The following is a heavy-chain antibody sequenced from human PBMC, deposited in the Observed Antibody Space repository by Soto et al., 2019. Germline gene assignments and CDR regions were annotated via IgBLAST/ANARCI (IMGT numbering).Heavy chain of an antibody. CDR2: IIPIFGTA. Sequence: QVQLVQSGAEVKKPGSSVKVSCKASGGTFSSYAISWVRQAPGQGLDWMGGIIPIFGTANYAQKFQGRVTITADESTSTAYMELSSLRSEDTAVYYCARGTPYDILTGSYFDYWGQGTLVTVSS. D-gene: IGHD3-9*01. CDR1: GGTFSSYA. V-gene: IGHV1-69*01. CDR3: ARGTPYDILTGSYFDY. J-gene: IGHJ4*02.